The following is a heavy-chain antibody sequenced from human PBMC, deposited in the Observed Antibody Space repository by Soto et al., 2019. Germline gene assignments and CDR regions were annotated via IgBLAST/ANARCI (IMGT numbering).Heavy chain of an antibody. CDR1: GFTFNIYS. CDR3: ARDTKMLAPLIYMDH. V-gene: IGHV3-21*01. J-gene: IGHJ4*02. D-gene: IGHD3-22*01. Sequence: GGSLRLACAASGFTFNIYSMNWVRQAPGKGLEWVSSISSRSSNIDYADSVKGRFTISRDNANNSLYLQMNNLSADDTAVYYCARDTKMLAPLIYMDHWGRGTLVTVSS. CDR2: ISSRSSNI.